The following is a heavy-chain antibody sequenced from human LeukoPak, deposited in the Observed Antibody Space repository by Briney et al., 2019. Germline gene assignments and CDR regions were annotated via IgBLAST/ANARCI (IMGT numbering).Heavy chain of an antibody. CDR3: ARDSSGYNDY. CDR2: INHSGST. Sequence: SETLSLTCAVYGGSFSGYYLSWIRQPPGKGLEWIGEINHSGSTNYNPSLKSRVTISVDTSKNQFSLKLSSVTAADTAVYYCARDSSGYNDYWGQGTLVTVSS. V-gene: IGHV4-34*01. CDR1: GGSFSGYY. D-gene: IGHD6-19*01. J-gene: IGHJ4*02.